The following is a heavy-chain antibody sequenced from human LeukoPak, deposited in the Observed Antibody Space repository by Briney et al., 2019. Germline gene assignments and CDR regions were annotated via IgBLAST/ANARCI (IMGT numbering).Heavy chain of an antibody. Sequence: ASVKVSCKASGYTFTSYAMHWVRQAPGQRLEWMGWINAGNGNTKYSQRFQGRVTITRDTSASTAYMELSSLRSEDTAVYYCVVATILDFYYYGMDVWGQGTTVTVSS. CDR3: VVATILDFYYYGMDV. J-gene: IGHJ6*02. D-gene: IGHD5-12*01. V-gene: IGHV1-3*01. CDR1: GYTFTSYA. CDR2: INAGNGNT.